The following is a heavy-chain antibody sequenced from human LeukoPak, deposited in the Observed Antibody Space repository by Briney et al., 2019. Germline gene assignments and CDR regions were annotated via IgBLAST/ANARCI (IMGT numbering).Heavy chain of an antibody. V-gene: IGHV1-46*01. Sequence: GASVKVSCKASGYTFTSYYMHWMRQAPGQGLEWMGIINPSGGSTSYAQKFQGRVTMTRDTSTSTVYMELSSLRSEDTAVYYCARAGTYYDFWSGPPLSDYWGQGTLVTVSS. CDR1: GYTFTSYY. CDR2: INPSGGST. D-gene: IGHD3-3*01. J-gene: IGHJ4*02. CDR3: ARAGTYYDFWSGPPLSDY.